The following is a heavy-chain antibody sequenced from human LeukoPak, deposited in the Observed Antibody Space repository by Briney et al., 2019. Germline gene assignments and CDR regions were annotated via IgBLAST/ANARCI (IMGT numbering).Heavy chain of an antibody. J-gene: IGHJ4*02. CDR1: GFTFSSYA. D-gene: IGHD2-15*01. V-gene: IGHV3-30*02. Sequence: GGSLRLSCGASGFTFSSYAMSWVRQAPGKGLEWVAFIRYDGSNKYYADSVKGRFTISRDNSKNTLYLQMNSLRAEDTAVYYCARPAAAPHWGQGTLVTVSS. CDR3: ARPAAAPH. CDR2: IRYDGSNK.